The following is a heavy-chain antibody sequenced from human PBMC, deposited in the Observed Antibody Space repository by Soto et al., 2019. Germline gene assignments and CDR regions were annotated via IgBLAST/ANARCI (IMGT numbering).Heavy chain of an antibody. CDR2: IYYSGST. CDR3: ARRAGRIEAVNWSEH. CDR1: GGSISSSSYY. Sequence: SETLSLTCTVSGGSISSSSYYWGWIRQPPGKGLEWIGSIYYSGSTYYNPSLKSRVTISVDTSKNQFSLKLSSVTAADTAVYYCARRAGRIEAVNWSEHWDPGNLVNAFS. D-gene: IGHD6-13*01. J-gene: IGHJ5*02. V-gene: IGHV4-39*01.